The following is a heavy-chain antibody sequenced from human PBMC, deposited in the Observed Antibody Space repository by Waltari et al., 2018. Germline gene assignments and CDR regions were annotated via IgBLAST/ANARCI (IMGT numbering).Heavy chain of an antibody. D-gene: IGHD5-12*01. Sequence: EVQLLESGGGLVQPGGSLRLSCSASGFTFSSYAMSWVRQAPGKGLEWVSAISGRGGSTYYADAGKGRFTISRDNSKNTLYLQMNSLRAEDTAVDYCAKQKGYPETYWGQGTLVTVSS. J-gene: IGHJ4*02. CDR1: GFTFSSYA. V-gene: IGHV3-23*01. CDR3: AKQKGYPETY. CDR2: ISGRGGST.